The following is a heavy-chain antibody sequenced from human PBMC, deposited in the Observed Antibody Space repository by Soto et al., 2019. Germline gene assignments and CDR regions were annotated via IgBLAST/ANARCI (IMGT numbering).Heavy chain of an antibody. J-gene: IGHJ6*02. CDR3: ARGEVLYYGMDV. Sequence: PSETLSLTCTVSGGSISSGGYYWSWIRQHPGKGLEWIGYIYYSGSTYYNPSLKSRVTISVDTSKNQFSLKLSSVTAADTAVYYCARGEVLYYGMDVWGQGTTVTVSS. CDR2: IYYSGST. V-gene: IGHV4-30-4*08. CDR1: GGSISSGGYY.